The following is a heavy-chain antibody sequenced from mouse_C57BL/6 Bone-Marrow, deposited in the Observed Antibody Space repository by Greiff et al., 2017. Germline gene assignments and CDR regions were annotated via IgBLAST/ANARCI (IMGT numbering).Heavy chain of an antibody. V-gene: IGHV14-4*01. J-gene: IGHJ4*01. CDR3: TTGGIQFITTVVGPMDY. CDR2: IDPENGDT. CDR1: GFHIKDVY. Sequence: EVPLQESGAERVRPGASVELSCTASGFHIKDVYMHWVKPRPEQGLELIGWIDPENGDTLYDSKFQGKGTITAYTSSNTAYLQLSSLTSEDTAVYYCTTGGIQFITTVVGPMDYWGQGTSVTVSS. D-gene: IGHD1-1*01.